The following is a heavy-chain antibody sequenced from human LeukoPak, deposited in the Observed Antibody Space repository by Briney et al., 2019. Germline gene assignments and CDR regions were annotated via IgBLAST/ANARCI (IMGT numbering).Heavy chain of an antibody. CDR3: ASGADLDFDS. J-gene: IGHJ4*02. D-gene: IGHD3/OR15-3a*01. Sequence: SETLSLTCTVSGGSISSSSYYWGWIRQRPGKGLEWIGSIYYIGSTYYNPSIKSRVTISVDTSKMQFSLKLSSVTAADTAVYYCASGADLDFDSWGQGTLVTVSS. CDR1: GGSISSSSYY. CDR2: IYYIGST. V-gene: IGHV4-39*07.